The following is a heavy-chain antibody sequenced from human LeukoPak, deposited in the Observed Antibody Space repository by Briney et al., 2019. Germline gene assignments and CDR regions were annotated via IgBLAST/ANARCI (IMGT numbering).Heavy chain of an antibody. J-gene: IGHJ4*02. CDR1: GFTFRDYT. Sequence: GGSLRLSCTGSGFTFRDYTMTWIRQAPGKGLGWVSSISKKADGGTPESAESVKGRFTISRDDSKSIAYLQMNSLKTDDTAVYYCTTDPPTRFWRQGTIVSVCS. CDR2: ISKKADGGTP. D-gene: IGHD3-10*02. CDR3: TTDPPTRF. V-gene: IGHV3-49*03.